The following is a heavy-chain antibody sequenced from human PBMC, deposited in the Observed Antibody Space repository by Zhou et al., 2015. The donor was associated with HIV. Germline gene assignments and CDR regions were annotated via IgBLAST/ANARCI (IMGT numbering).Heavy chain of an antibody. V-gene: IGHV1-69*06. J-gene: IGHJ6*02. CDR2: IIPIFGTA. CDR1: GGTFSSYA. D-gene: IGHD3-3*01. CDR3: ARDRYDFWSGYFYYYYYGMDV. Sequence: QVQLVQSGAEVKKPGSSVKVSCKASGGTFSSYAISWVRQAPGQGLEWMGGIIPIFGTANYAQKFQGRVTITADKSTSTAYMELSSLRSEDTAVYYCARDRYDFWSGYFYYYYYGMDVWGQGTTVTVSS.